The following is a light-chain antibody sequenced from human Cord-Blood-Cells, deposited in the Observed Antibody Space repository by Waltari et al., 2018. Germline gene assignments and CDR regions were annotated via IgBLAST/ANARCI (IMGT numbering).Light chain of an antibody. CDR2: AAS. CDR3: QQSYSTPPWT. V-gene: IGKV1-39*01. Sequence: DIQMTQSPSSLSASVGDRGSITCRASHSISSYLNWYPQKPGKAPKLLIYAASSLQSGVPSRFSGSGSGTDFTLTISSLQPEDFATYYCQQSYSTPPWTFGQGTKVEIK. CDR1: HSISSY. J-gene: IGKJ1*01.